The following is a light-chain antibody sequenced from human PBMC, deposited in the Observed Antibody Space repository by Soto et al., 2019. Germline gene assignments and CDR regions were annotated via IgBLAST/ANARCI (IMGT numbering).Light chain of an antibody. CDR3: LQYGSSVWT. CDR2: GAS. J-gene: IGKJ1*01. CDR1: QRLSSNY. Sequence: EIVLTQSPGTLSLSPGERATLSCRASQRLSSNYLAWFQQKPGQAPRLLIYGASSRATGIPDRFSGSGSGTDFTLTIPRLEPEDFAVYYCLQYGSSVWTFDQGTKVEIK. V-gene: IGKV3-20*01.